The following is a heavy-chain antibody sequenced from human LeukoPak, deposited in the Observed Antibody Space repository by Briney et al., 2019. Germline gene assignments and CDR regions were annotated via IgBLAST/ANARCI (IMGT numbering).Heavy chain of an antibody. V-gene: IGHV3-23*01. J-gene: IGHJ4*02. Sequence: GGSLRLSCAASGFTFSNAYMNWVRQAPGKGLEWVSAISGSGGSTYYADSVKGRFTTSRDNSKNTLYLQMNSLRAEDTAVYYCAKGLYSSGWPDFDYWGQGTLVTVSS. D-gene: IGHD6-19*01. CDR3: AKGLYSSGWPDFDY. CDR1: GFTFSNAY. CDR2: ISGSGGST.